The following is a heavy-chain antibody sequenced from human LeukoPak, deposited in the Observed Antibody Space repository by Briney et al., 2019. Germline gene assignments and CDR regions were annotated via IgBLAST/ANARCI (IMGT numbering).Heavy chain of an antibody. CDR2: IYTSGST. CDR3: AADTDY. Sequence: SETLSLTCTVSGGSISGGSYYWSWIRQPAGKGLEWIGRIYTSGSTNYNPSLKSRVTISVDTSKDQFSLKWSSVTAADTAVYYCAADTDYWGQGTLVTVSS. D-gene: IGHD2-2*02. J-gene: IGHJ4*02. CDR1: GGSISGGSYY. V-gene: IGHV4-61*02.